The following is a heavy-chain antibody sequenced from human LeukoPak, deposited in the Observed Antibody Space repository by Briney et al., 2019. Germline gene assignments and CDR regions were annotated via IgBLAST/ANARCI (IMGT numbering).Heavy chain of an antibody. CDR3: ATGMWGYCSATSCPLDF. CDR2: IRSSSSTI. V-gene: IGHV3-48*01. Sequence: GGSLRLSCAASGFTFSSYSMNWVRQTPGKGLEWISYIRSSSSTIYYADSVKGRLAISRDNAKNSLYLQMDSLRAEDTAVYYCATGMWGYCSATSCPLDFWGQGTLVTVSS. D-gene: IGHD2-2*01. J-gene: IGHJ4*02. CDR1: GFTFSSYS.